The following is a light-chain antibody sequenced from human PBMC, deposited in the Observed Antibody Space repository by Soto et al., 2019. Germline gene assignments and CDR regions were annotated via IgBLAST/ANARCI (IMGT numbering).Light chain of an antibody. Sequence: EIVLTQSPGTLSLSPGETATLSCRASQTVSNSYLAWYQQKPGQAPRLLIYGASGRATGIPDRFSGSGSRTDFTLIITRLEPEDFAVYFCQQYGSSPITFGQGTRLEIK. CDR3: QQYGSSPIT. CDR2: GAS. J-gene: IGKJ5*01. CDR1: QTVSNSY. V-gene: IGKV3-20*01.